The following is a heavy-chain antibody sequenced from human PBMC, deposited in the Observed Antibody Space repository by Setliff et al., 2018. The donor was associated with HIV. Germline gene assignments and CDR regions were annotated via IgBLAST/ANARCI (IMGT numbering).Heavy chain of an antibody. V-gene: IGHV3-53*01. CDR1: GCTVSTEY. J-gene: IGHJ4*02. D-gene: IGHD3-10*01. CDR3: ARDCRGXHSCYFFDS. Sequence: GGSLRLSCVVSGCTVSTEYMSWVRQAPGKGLEWVSGIYSGGSTDYRDSVKGRFTISRDNSMKTLYLQMNSLTVEDTAIYYCARDCRGXHSCYFFDSWGQGTLVTASS. CDR2: IYSGGST.